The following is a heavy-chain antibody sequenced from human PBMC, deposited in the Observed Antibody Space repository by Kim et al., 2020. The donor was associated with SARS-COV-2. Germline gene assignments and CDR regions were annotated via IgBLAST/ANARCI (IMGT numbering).Heavy chain of an antibody. J-gene: IGHJ4*02. CDR3: VRGIRWRLKVAGGFDY. Sequence: GGSLRLSCVASGFTSSNYGMHWVRQAPGKGLEWVAVMWYDGYTKFYGDSVKGLFTMSRDSSKNTFYLQLDSLRVEDTAVYYCVRGIRWRLKVAGGFDYWGQGTLDTVSS. CDR2: MWYDGYTK. CDR1: GFTSSNYG. V-gene: IGHV3-33*08. D-gene: IGHD6-19*01.